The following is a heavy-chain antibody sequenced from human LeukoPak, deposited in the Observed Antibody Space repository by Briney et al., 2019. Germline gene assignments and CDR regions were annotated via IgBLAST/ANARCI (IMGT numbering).Heavy chain of an antibody. Sequence: SETLSLTCAVYGGSFSGYYWSWIRQPPGKGLEWIGEINHSGSTNCNPSLKSRVTISVDTSKNQFSLKLSSVTAADTAVYYCARIQTVAAPPSYYYYGMDVWGQGTTVTVSS. CDR2: INHSGST. CDR1: GGSFSGYY. CDR3: ARIQTVAAPPSYYYYGMDV. D-gene: IGHD6-6*01. J-gene: IGHJ6*02. V-gene: IGHV4-34*01.